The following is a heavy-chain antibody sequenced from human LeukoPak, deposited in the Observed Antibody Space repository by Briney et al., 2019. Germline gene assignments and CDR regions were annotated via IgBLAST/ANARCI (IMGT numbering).Heavy chain of an antibody. CDR3: ARDHFTKPIDY. Sequence: PGGSLRLSCAASGFTFSSYAMHWVRQAPGKGLEWVAVISYDGSNKYYADSVKGRFTISRDNSKNTLYLQMNSLRAEDTAVYYCARDHFTKPIDYWGQGTLVTVSS. CDR1: GFTFSSYA. CDR2: ISYDGSNK. J-gene: IGHJ4*02. V-gene: IGHV3-30*04. D-gene: IGHD2-8*01.